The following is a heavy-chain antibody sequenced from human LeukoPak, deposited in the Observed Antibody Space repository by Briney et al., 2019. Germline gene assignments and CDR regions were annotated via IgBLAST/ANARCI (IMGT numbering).Heavy chain of an antibody. CDR1: GYTFTSYY. V-gene: IGHV1-46*01. D-gene: IGHD3-3*01. J-gene: IGHJ5*02. CDR2: INPSGGST. Sequence: ASVKVSCKASGYTFTSYYMHWVRQAPGQGLERMGIINPSGGSTSYAQKFQGRVTMTRDTSTSTVYMELSSLRSEDTAVYYCARRVTIFGVVDWFDPWGQGTLVTVSS. CDR3: ARRVTIFGVVDWFDP.